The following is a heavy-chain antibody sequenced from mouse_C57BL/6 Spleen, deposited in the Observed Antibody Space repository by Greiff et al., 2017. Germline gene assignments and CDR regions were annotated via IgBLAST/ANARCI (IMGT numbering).Heavy chain of an antibody. V-gene: IGHV1-26*01. CDR2: INPNNGGT. CDR3: ARWGHPYYFDY. Sequence: VQLQQSGPELVKPGASVKISCKASGYTFTDYYMNWVKQSHGKSLEWIGDINPNNGGTSYNQKFKGKATLTVDKSSSTAYMELRSLTSEDSAVYYCARWGHPYYFDYWGQGTTLTVSS. D-gene: IGHD3-3*01. CDR1: GYTFTDYY. J-gene: IGHJ2*01.